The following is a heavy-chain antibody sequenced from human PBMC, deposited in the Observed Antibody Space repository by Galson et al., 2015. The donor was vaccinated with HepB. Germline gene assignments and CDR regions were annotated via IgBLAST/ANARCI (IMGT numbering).Heavy chain of an antibody. V-gene: IGHV3-30*09. J-gene: IGHJ5*02. CDR1: GFMFSYYS. D-gene: IGHD2-15*01. Sequence: SLRLSCAASGFMFSYYSVHWVRQAPGKGLEWVAIISNDGSKKHYADSVKGRFAISRDNSKTTLYLQMNSLRTEDAALYYCARALGDCRGGLCYSELDLWGQGTLVTVS. CDR3: ARALGDCRGGLCYSELDL. CDR2: ISNDGSKK.